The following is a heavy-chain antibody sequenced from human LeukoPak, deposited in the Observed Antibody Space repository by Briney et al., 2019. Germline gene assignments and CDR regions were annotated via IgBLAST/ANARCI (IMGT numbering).Heavy chain of an antibody. CDR1: GGYISSYY. Sequence: SETLSLTCTVSGGYISSYYWSWIRQPAGKGLEWIGRIYTSRSTNYNPSLKSRVTMSVDTSKNQFSLKLNSVTAADTAVYYCARIYYSRFDPWGQGTLVTVSS. CDR3: ARIYYSRFDP. V-gene: IGHV4-4*07. CDR2: IYTSRST. J-gene: IGHJ5*02. D-gene: IGHD3-10*01.